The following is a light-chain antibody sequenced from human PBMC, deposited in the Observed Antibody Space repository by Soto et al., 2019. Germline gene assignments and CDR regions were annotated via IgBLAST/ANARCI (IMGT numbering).Light chain of an antibody. V-gene: IGKV1D-13*01. Sequence: AIQLTQSPSSLSASVGDRVTITCRASQGISSALAWYQQKPGKAPKLLLYDASSLESGVPSRFSGSGSGTDFTLTISSLQPEDFATYYCQQFNHYPLTFGGGTKVEIK. CDR3: QQFNHYPLT. CDR1: QGISSA. J-gene: IGKJ4*01. CDR2: DAS.